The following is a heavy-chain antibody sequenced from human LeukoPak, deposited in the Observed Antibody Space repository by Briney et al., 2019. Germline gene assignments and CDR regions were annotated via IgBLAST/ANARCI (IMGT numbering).Heavy chain of an antibody. CDR2: IKQDGSEK. J-gene: IGHJ3*02. Sequence: GGSLKLSFAASGFTFTSYALTWVGQAPGKGLEWVPKIKQDGSEKYYVDSVKGRFTISRDNAKNSLYLQMNSLRAEDTAVYYCAREEYSSGWYGTWGAFDIWGQGTMVTVSS. V-gene: IGHV3-7*01. CDR1: GFTFTSYA. CDR3: AREEYSSGWYGTWGAFDI. D-gene: IGHD6-19*01.